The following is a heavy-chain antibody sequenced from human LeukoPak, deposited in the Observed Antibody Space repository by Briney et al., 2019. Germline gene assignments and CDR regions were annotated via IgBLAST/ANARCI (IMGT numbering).Heavy chain of an antibody. V-gene: IGHV3-30-3*01. CDR1: GFTFSSYA. J-gene: IGHJ3*02. D-gene: IGHD3-10*01. Sequence: GGSLRLSCAASGFTFSSYAMHWVRQAPGKGLEWVAVISYDGSNKYYADSVKGRFTISRDNSKNTLYLQMNSLRAEDTAVYYCARGGRITMVRGVITHDAFDIWGQGTMVTVSS. CDR3: ARGGRITMVRGVITHDAFDI. CDR2: ISYDGSNK.